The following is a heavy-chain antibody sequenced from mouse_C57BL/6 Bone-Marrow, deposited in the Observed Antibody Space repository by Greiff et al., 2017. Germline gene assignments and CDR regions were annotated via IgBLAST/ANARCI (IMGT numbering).Heavy chain of an antibody. Sequence: ESGPGLVKPSQSLSLTCSVTGYSITSGYYWNWIRQFPGNKLEWMGYISYDGSNNYNPSLKNRISITRDTSKNQFFLKLNSVTTEDTATYYCAPSYCGNYLYYAMDYWGQGTSVTVSS. D-gene: IGHD2-10*01. CDR3: APSYCGNYLYYAMDY. J-gene: IGHJ4*01. CDR2: ISYDGSN. V-gene: IGHV3-6*01. CDR1: GYSITSGYY.